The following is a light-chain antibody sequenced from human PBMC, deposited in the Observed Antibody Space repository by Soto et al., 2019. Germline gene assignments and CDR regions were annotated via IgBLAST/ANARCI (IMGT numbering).Light chain of an antibody. CDR2: DTS. V-gene: IGKV3-11*01. J-gene: IGKJ2*01. CDR1: QSVGGF. Sequence: EIVLTQSPATLSLSPGERATLSCRASQSVGGFLAWYQQKSGQAPRPLIYDTSKRATGIPARFSGSGSGTDFTLTISSLEPEDFAIYHCQHRSNWPPMYTFGQGTKLEIK. CDR3: QHRSNWPPMYT.